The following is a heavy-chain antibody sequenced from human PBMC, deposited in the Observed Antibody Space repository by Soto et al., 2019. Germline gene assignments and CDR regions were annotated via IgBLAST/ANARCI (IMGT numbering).Heavy chain of an antibody. D-gene: IGHD4-17*01. CDR1: GYTFTSYG. Sequence: ASVKFSCKASGYTFTSYGISWVRQAPGQGLEWMGWISAYNGNTNYAQKLQGRVTMTTDTSTSTAYMELRSLRSDDTAVYYCARDLAKRDDGDYDYWGQGTLVTVSS. V-gene: IGHV1-18*04. CDR3: ARDLAKRDDGDYDY. CDR2: ISAYNGNT. J-gene: IGHJ4*02.